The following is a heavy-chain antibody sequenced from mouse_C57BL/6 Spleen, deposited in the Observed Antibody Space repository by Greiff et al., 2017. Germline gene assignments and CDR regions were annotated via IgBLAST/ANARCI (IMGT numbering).Heavy chain of an antibody. J-gene: IGHJ4*01. CDR1: GYTFTSYW. Sequence: QVHVKQSGAELVKPGASVKLSCKASGYTFTSYWMHWVKQRPGQGLEWIGMIHPNSGSTNYNEKFKSKATLTVDKSSSTAYMQLSSLTSEDSAVYYCARGDGNYDYYAMDYWGQGTSVTVSS. V-gene: IGHV1-64*01. D-gene: IGHD2-1*01. CDR3: ARGDGNYDYYAMDY. CDR2: IHPNSGST.